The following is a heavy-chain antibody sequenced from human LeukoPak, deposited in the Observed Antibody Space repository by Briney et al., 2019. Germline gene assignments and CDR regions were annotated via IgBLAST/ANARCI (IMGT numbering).Heavy chain of an antibody. Sequence: PGGSLRLSCAASGFTFSTYGMHWVRQAPGKGLEWVGFIRYDGSDKYYADSVKGRFTMSRDNSKNTLYPQMKSLRAEDTAVYYCAKAFGGYDYFDYWGQGTLVTVSS. CDR3: AKAFGGYDYFDY. D-gene: IGHD5-12*01. CDR1: GFTFSTYG. V-gene: IGHV3-30*02. CDR2: IRYDGSDK. J-gene: IGHJ4*02.